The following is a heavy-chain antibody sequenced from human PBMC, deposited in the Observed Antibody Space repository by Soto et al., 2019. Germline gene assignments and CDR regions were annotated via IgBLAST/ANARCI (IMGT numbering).Heavy chain of an antibody. CDR1: GDSISVGNYY. CDR3: ARDRCSGGSCYCNGYFDY. V-gene: IGHV4-31*03. D-gene: IGHD2-15*01. Sequence: QVQLQESGPGLVKSSQTLSLTCSVSGDSISVGNYYWNWIRQHPGKGLEWIGYIFSSGSTYYNPSRKSRAAISVDTSKNQFSLRLTSVTAADTAVYYCARDRCSGGSCYCNGYFDYWGQGTLVTVSS. J-gene: IGHJ4*02. CDR2: IFSSGST.